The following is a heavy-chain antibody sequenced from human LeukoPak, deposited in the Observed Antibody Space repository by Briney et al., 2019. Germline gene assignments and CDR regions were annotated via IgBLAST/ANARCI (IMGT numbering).Heavy chain of an antibody. Sequence: GGSLRLSCAASGFTFSSYSMNWVRQAPGKGLEWVSGINWNGGSTGYADSVKGRFTISRDNAKNSLYLQMNSLRAEDTALYYCARVIRELRGYYFDYWGQGTLVTVSS. CDR2: INWNGGST. D-gene: IGHD1-26*01. V-gene: IGHV3-20*04. CDR3: ARVIRELRGYYFDY. CDR1: GFTFSSYS. J-gene: IGHJ4*02.